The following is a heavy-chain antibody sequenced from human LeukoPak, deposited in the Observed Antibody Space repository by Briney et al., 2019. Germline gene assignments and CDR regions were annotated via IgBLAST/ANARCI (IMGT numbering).Heavy chain of an antibody. D-gene: IGHD4-11*01. Sequence: SQTLSLTCTVSGGSISSGDYYWSWIRQPPGKGLEWIGYIYYSGSTYYNPSLKSRVTISVDTSKNQFSLKLSSVTAADTAVYYCARLWGLTTLGVAYYFDYWGQGTLVTVSS. J-gene: IGHJ4*02. V-gene: IGHV4-30-4*08. CDR2: IYYSGST. CDR1: GGSISSGDYY. CDR3: ARLWGLTTLGVAYYFDY.